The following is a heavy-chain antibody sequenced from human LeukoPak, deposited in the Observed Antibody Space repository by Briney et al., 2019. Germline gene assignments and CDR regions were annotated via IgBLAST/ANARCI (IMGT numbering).Heavy chain of an antibody. V-gene: IGHV4-34*01. J-gene: IGHJ4*02. CDR1: GGSFSGYY. Sequence: SETLSLTCAVYGGSFSGYYWSWIRQPPGKGLEWIGEINHSGSTNYNPSLKRRVTISVDTSKNQFSLKLSSVTAADTAVYYCARRLLLRSYFDYWGQGTLVTVSS. CDR2: INHSGST. D-gene: IGHD3-22*01. CDR3: ARRLLLRSYFDY.